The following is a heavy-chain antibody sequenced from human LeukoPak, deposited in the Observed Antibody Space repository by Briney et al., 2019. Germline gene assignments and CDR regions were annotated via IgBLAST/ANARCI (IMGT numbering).Heavy chain of an antibody. Sequence: GASVKVSCKASGGTFSSYAISWVRQAPGQGLEWMGGIIIPISGATNYAQKFQGRVTITADKSTSIAYMELSSLRSEDTAVYFCASGGDILTGYYNGPSYNWFDPWGQGTLVTVSS. CDR1: GGTFSSYA. J-gene: IGHJ5*02. CDR2: IIIPISGAT. D-gene: IGHD3-9*01. V-gene: IGHV1-69*06. CDR3: ASGGDILTGYYNGPSYNWFDP.